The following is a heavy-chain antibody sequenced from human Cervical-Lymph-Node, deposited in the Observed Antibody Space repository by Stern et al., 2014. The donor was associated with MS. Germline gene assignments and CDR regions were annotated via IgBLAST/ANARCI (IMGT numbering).Heavy chain of an antibody. V-gene: IGHV4-31*03. D-gene: IGHD3-3*01. CDR1: GGSVSSGSRY. CDR2: IPYSGNT. CDR3: ARVTEFLRFFYPDY. J-gene: IGHJ4*02. Sequence: QVQLLESGPGLVKPSQTLSLTCTVSGGSVSSGSRYWSWIRQHPGKGLEWIGYIPYSGNTYYSPSLQSRLTISMDTSKNQFSLKLRSVTAADTAIYYCARVTEFLRFFYPDYWGQGTLVTVSS.